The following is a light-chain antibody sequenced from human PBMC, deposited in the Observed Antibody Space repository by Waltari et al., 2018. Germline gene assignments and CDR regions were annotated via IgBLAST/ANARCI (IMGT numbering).Light chain of an antibody. Sequence: SQELTQPPSVSVSPGQTDSITCSGDKLGDKRGCWYQQKPGQSPLLVMYQDSKRPSGIPERFSGSSSGNTATLTISGTQAMDEADYYCQAWDSTAPHVVFGGGTKLTVL. V-gene: IGLV3-1*01. CDR1: KLGDKR. CDR3: QAWDSTAPHVV. J-gene: IGLJ2*01. CDR2: QDS.